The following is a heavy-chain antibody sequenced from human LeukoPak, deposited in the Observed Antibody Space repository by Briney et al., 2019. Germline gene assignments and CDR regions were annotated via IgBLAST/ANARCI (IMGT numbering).Heavy chain of an antibody. J-gene: IGHJ6*02. Sequence: SQTLSLTCTVSGGSISSGGYYWGWIRQHPGKGLEWIGYIYYSGSTYYNPSLKSRVTISVDTSKNQFSLKLSSVTAADTAVYYCARSPAYSNYDPVGYYYYYGMDVWGQGTTVTVSS. V-gene: IGHV4-31*03. CDR3: ARSPAYSNYDPVGYYYYYGMDV. CDR2: IYYSGST. CDR1: GGSISSGGYY. D-gene: IGHD4-11*01.